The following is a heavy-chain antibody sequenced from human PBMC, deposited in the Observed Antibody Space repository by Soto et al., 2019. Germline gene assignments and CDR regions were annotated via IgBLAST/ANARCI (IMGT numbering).Heavy chain of an antibody. D-gene: IGHD4-17*01. V-gene: IGHV1-69*12. J-gene: IGHJ6*02. CDR3: ASPSTVTIEYYYGMDV. Sequence: QVQLVQSGAEVKKPGSSVKVSCKASGGTFSSYAISWVRQAPGQGLEWMGGIIPIFGTANYAQKFQGRVTITADESTSKAYMELSSLRSEDTAVYYCASPSTVTIEYYYGMDVWGQGTTVTVSS. CDR1: GGTFSSYA. CDR2: IIPIFGTA.